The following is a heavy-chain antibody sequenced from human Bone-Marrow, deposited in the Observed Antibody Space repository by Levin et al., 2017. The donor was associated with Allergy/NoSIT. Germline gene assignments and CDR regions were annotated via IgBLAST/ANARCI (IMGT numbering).Heavy chain of an antibody. CDR2: IIPIFGTA. D-gene: IGHD1-26*01. CDR3: ARWGGGGSYFRFDP. CDR1: GGTFSSYA. V-gene: IGHV1-69*13. J-gene: IGHJ5*02. Sequence: PAASVKVSCKASGGTFSSYAISWVRQAPGQGLEWMGGIIPIFGTANYAQKFQGRVTITADESTSTAYMELSSLRSEDTAVYYCARWGGGGSYFRFDPWGQGTLVTVSS.